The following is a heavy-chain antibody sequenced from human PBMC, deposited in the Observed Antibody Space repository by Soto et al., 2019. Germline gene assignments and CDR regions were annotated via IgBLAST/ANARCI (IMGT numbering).Heavy chain of an antibody. CDR3: ARDLEFRDGNISHLDY. Sequence: SVKVSCKASGGTFTTHAFNWVRQAPGQGLEWVGGIIPIFGTPNYAQKFQGRVTITADESTSTAYMELSSLRSEDAAVYYCARDLEFRDGNISHLDYWGQGTLVTVSS. J-gene: IGHJ4*02. CDR2: IIPIFGTP. CDR1: GGTFTTHA. V-gene: IGHV1-69*13. D-gene: IGHD3-10*01.